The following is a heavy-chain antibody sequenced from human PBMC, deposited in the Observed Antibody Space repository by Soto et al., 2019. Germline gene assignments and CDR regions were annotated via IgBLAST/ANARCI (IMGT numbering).Heavy chain of an antibody. Sequence: PSETLSLTCAVSGGSIDSGGYYWSWIRQHPGKGLEWIGYIYYSGSTYYNPSLKSRVTISVDTSKNQFSLKLSSVTAADTAVYYCARGASRLGYSSSWYLGNYYGMDVWGQGTTVTVSS. CDR2: IYYSGST. CDR3: ARGASRLGYSSSWYLGNYYGMDV. V-gene: IGHV4-31*11. J-gene: IGHJ6*02. D-gene: IGHD6-13*01. CDR1: GGSIDSGGYY.